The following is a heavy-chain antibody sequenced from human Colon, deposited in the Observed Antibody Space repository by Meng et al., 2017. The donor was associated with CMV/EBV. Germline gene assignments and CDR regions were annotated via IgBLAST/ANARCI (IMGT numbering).Heavy chain of an antibody. CDR2: MNPNSGDT. CDR1: GYPFTIHY. CDR3: ATLSIYDSTISDF. J-gene: IGHJ4*02. Sequence: KTYGYPFTIHYIHWVRQAPGRGLEWMGWMNPNSGDTNYAQKFQDRVEMTRDTTVNTAYLDLTSLRSADTAVYYCATLSIYDSTISDFWGQGTLVTVSS. V-gene: IGHV1-2*02. D-gene: IGHD5/OR15-5a*01.